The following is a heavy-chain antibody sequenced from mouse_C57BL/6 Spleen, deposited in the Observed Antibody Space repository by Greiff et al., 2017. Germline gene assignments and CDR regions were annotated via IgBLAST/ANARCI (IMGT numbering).Heavy chain of an antibody. Sequence: QVQLQQSGPELVKPGASVKISCKASGYAFSSSWMNWVKQRPGKGLEWIGRIYPGDGDTNYNGKFKGKATLTADKSSSTAYMQLSNLTSEDSAVYFCARSPGGFDYWGQGTTLTVSS. CDR2: IYPGDGDT. CDR1: GYAFSSSW. CDR3: ARSPGGFDY. J-gene: IGHJ2*01. V-gene: IGHV1-82*01.